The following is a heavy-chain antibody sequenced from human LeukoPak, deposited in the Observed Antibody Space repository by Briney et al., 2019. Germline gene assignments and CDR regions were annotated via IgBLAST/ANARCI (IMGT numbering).Heavy chain of an antibody. CDR1: GFTFSSYR. CDR3: AEGQNRGRES. CDR2: ISRSGDSP. V-gene: IGHV3-23*01. D-gene: IGHD7-27*01. J-gene: IGHJ5*02. Sequence: GGSLRLSCASSGFTFSSYRMNWVRQAPGKGLEWVSVISRSGDSPFYADSVKGRFTISRDNSKKTLYLQMHSVRVEDTAIYYCAEGQNRGRESWGQGTPVTVSS.